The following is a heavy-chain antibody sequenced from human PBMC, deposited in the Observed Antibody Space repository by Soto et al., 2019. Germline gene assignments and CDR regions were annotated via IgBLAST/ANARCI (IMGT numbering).Heavy chain of an antibody. J-gene: IGHJ4*02. CDR1: GGSISSYY. D-gene: IGHD7-27*01. CDR3: ARRWGRTFDD. V-gene: IGHV4-59*08. Sequence: SETLSLTCAVSGGSISSYYWSWIRQPPGKGLEWIGYIYYSGSTNYNPSLKGRVTISVDTSKNQFSLKLSSVTAADTAVYYCARRWGRTFDDWGQGTLVSVSS. CDR2: IYYSGST.